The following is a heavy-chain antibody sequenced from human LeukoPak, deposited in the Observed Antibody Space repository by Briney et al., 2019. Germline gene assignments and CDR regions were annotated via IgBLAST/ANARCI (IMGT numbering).Heavy chain of an antibody. CDR3: ATAPLPIVVVPAARVYYYGMDV. CDR1: GYTLTELS. V-gene: IGHV1-24*01. J-gene: IGHJ6*02. D-gene: IGHD2-2*01. CDR2: FDPEDGET. Sequence: ASVKVSCKVSGYTLTELSMHWVRQAPGKGQEWMGGFDPEDGETIYAQKFQGRVTMTEDTSTDTAYMELSSLRSEDTAVYYCATAPLPIVVVPAARVYYYGMDVWGQGTTVTVSS.